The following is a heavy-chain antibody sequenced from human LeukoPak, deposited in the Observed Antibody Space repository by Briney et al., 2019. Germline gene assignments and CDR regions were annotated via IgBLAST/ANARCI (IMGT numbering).Heavy chain of an antibody. CDR2: INHSGST. J-gene: IGHJ5*02. D-gene: IGHD3-10*01. V-gene: IGHV4-34*01. Sequence: SETLSLTCAVYGGSFSGYYWSWIRQPPGKGLEWIGEINHSGSTNYNPSLKSRVTISVDTSKNQSSLKLSSVTAADTAVYYCGRVRDYDGSGSRISWFDPWGQGTLVSVSS. CDR1: GGSFSGYY. CDR3: GRVRDYDGSGSRISWFDP.